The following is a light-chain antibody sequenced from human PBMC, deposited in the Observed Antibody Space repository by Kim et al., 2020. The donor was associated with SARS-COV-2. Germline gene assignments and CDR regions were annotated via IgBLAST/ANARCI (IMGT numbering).Light chain of an antibody. Sequence: QSVLTQPPSASGSPGQSVTISCTGTSSDVGGHNYVSWYQQHPGKAPKLLIYEVSERPSGVPARFSGSKSGNTASLTVSGRQSEDEADYYCSSYAGSNIVVFGGGTQLTVL. CDR3: SSYAGSNIVV. CDR1: SSDVGGHNY. CDR2: EVS. J-gene: IGLJ2*01. V-gene: IGLV2-8*01.